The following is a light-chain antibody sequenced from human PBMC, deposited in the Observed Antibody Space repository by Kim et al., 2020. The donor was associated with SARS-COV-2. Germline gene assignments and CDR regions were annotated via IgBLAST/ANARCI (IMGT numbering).Light chain of an antibody. CDR1: SGSVSTSYY. CDR3: VLYLGRGISWV. V-gene: IGLV8-61*01. CDR2: STN. Sequence: GTGTLTCGLSSGSVSTSYYPSWYQQTPGQAPRTLIYSTNTRSSGVPDRFSGSILGNKAALTITGAQADDESDYYWVLYLGRGISWVFGGGTQLTVL. J-gene: IGLJ3*02.